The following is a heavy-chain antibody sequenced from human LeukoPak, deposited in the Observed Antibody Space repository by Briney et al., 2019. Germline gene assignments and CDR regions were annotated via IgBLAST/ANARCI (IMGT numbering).Heavy chain of an antibody. CDR1: GGSFSGYY. V-gene: IGHV4-34*01. CDR2: INHSGST. D-gene: IGHD3-22*01. J-gene: IGHJ4*02. Sequence: PSETLSLTCAVYGGSFSGYYWSWIRQPPGKGLEWIGEINHSGSTNYNPSLKSRVIISVDTSKNQFSLKLSSVTAEDTAVYYCARGAGYYDSSGYYYPPGYWGQGTLVTVS. CDR3: ARGAGYYDSSGYYYPPGY.